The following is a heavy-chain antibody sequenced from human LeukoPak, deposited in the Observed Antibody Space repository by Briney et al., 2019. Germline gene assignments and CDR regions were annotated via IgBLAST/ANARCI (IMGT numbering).Heavy chain of an antibody. Sequence: PGGSLRLSCVASGLPIADFAMHWVRQAPGKGLVWVSLISGDGVSTFYADSVKGRFSISRDNSKNSLSLEMNSLRTEDTAMYYCARESGKFDYWGQGTLVAVSS. J-gene: IGHJ4*02. CDR1: GLPIADFA. V-gene: IGHV3-43*02. CDR2: ISGDGVST. CDR3: ARESGKFDY.